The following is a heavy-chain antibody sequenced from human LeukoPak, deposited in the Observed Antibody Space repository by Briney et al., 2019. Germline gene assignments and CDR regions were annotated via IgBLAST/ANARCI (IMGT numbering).Heavy chain of an antibody. J-gene: IGHJ4*02. D-gene: IGHD2-21*02. CDR3: AKDNIVVVTPPYYFDY. V-gene: IGHV3-23*01. CDR1: GFTFSSYA. Sequence: GGSLRLSCAASGFTFSSYAMSWVRQAPGKGLEWVSAISGSGGSTYYADSVKGRLTISRDNSKNTLYLQMNSLRAEDTAVYYCAKDNIVVVTPPYYFDYWGQGTLVTVSS. CDR2: ISGSGGST.